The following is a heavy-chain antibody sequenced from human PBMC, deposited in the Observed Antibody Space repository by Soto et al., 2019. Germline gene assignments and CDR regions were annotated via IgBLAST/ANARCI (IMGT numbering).Heavy chain of an antibody. J-gene: IGHJ5*02. CDR1: GYTFTSYG. CDR3: ARGTSGTFKDWFDP. Sequence: ASVTVSCKASGYTFTSYGIIWVRQAPGQGLEWMGWISAYNGNTNYAQKLQGRVTMTTDTSTSTAYMELRSLRSDDTAVYYCARGTSGTFKDWFDPWGQGTLVTVSS. V-gene: IGHV1-18*01. D-gene: IGHD1-26*01. CDR2: ISAYNGNT.